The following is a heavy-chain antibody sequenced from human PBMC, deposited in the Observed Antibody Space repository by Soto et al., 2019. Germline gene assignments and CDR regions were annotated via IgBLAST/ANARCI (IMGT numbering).Heavy chain of an antibody. CDR2: FDPEDGET. D-gene: IGHD6-19*01. CDR1: GYTLTELS. Sequence: ASVKVSCKVSGYTLTELSMHWVRQAPGKGLEWMGGFDPEDGETIYAQKFQGRVTMTEDTSTDTAYMELSSLRSEDTAVYYCATAGIAVAGTLLAFDYWGQGTLVTVS. CDR3: ATAGIAVAGTLLAFDY. J-gene: IGHJ4*02. V-gene: IGHV1-24*01.